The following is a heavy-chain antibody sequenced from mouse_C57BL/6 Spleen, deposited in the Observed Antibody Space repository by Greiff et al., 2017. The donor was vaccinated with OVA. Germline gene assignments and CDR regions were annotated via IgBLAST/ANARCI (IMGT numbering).Heavy chain of an antibody. CDR2: IDPSDSYT. CDR3: ARSMGGTGGAWFAY. V-gene: IGHV1-50*01. Sequence: VQLQQPGAELVKPGASVKLSCKASGYTFTSYWMQWVKQRPGQGLEWIGEIDPSDSYTNYNQKFKGKATLTVDTSSSTAYMQLSSLTSEDSAVYYCARSMGGTGGAWFAYWGQGTLVTVSA. J-gene: IGHJ3*01. CDR1: GYTFTSYW. D-gene: IGHD4-1*01.